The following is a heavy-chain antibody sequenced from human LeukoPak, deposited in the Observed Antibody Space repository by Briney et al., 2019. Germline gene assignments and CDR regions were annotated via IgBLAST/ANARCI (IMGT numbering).Heavy chain of an antibody. CDR1: GYTFTSYG. V-gene: IGHV1-18*01. CDR3: AREEGYDYVWGSYRSFDY. Sequence: ASVKVSCKASGYTFTSYGISWVRQAPGQGLEWMGWISAYNGNTNYAQKLQGRVTMTTDTSTSTAYMELRSLRSDDTAVYYCAREEGYDYVWGSYRSFDYWGQGTLVTVSS. J-gene: IGHJ4*02. CDR2: ISAYNGNT. D-gene: IGHD3-16*02.